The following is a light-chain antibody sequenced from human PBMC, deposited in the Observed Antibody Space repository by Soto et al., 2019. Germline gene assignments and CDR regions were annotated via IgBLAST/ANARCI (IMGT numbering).Light chain of an antibody. CDR3: QQYYSYPPAT. J-gene: IGKJ1*01. V-gene: IGKV1-8*01. CDR2: AAS. Sequence: AIRMTQSPSSFSASTGDRVTITCRASQGISSYLAWYQQKPGKAPKLLIYAASTLQSGVPSTFSGSGSGTDFTLTICCLQSEDFATYYCQQYYSYPPATFGQGTKVEIK. CDR1: QGISSY.